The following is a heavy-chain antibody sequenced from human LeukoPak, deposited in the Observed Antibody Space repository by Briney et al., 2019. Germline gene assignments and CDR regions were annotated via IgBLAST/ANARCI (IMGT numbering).Heavy chain of an antibody. Sequence: ASVKVSCKASGYTFTGYYIQRVRQAPGQGLEWMGWINANSGATNYAPKFQGRVTMTRETSISTAYMELSRLRSDDTAVYYCARLFWNDSRVDPWGQGTLVTVSS. V-gene: IGHV1-2*02. CDR1: GYTFTGYY. D-gene: IGHD1-1*01. J-gene: IGHJ5*02. CDR3: ARLFWNDSRVDP. CDR2: INANSGAT.